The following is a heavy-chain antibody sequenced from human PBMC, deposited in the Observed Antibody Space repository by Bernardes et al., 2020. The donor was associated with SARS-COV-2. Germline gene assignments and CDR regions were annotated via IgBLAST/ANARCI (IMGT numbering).Heavy chain of an antibody. CDR1: GYSFSNYW. CDR2: IYPGDSDT. V-gene: IGHV5-51*01. D-gene: IGHD6-19*01. Sequence: GESLKISCQGSGYSFSNYWIAWVRQMPGKGLEWMGSIYPGDSDTRYSPSFQGQVTISADKSISTAYLQRSSLRASDTAMYYCARQTRAAVAGNFFDYWGQGTLITVSS. J-gene: IGHJ4*02. CDR3: ARQTRAAVAGNFFDY.